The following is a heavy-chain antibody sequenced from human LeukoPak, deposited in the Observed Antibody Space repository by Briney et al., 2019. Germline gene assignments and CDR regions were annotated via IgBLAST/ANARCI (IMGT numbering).Heavy chain of an antibody. V-gene: IGHV3-21*04. Sequence: GGSLRLSCADSGFTLSSYNMNWVRQAPGKGLEWVSFISSSSTNIYYADSVKGRFTISRDNAKNSVYLQMNNLRVEDTAVYYCARNFGGLGYWGQGTLVTVSS. J-gene: IGHJ4*02. CDR1: GFTLSSYN. D-gene: IGHD3-16*01. CDR3: ARNFGGLGY. CDR2: ISSSSTNI.